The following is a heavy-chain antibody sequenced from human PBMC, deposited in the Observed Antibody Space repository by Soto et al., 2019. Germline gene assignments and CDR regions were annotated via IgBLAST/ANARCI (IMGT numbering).Heavy chain of an antibody. CDR3: THRRGEMATFL. Sequence: GGSLRLSCAASGFTFSNAWMNWVRQAPGKGLEWVGRIKSKTDGGTIDYAAPVKGRFTISRDDSKNTLCLQMNSLKTEDTAVYYCTHRRGEMATFLWGQGTLVTVSS. V-gene: IGHV3-15*07. D-gene: IGHD5-12*01. CDR2: IKSKTDGGTI. J-gene: IGHJ4*02. CDR1: GFTFSNAW.